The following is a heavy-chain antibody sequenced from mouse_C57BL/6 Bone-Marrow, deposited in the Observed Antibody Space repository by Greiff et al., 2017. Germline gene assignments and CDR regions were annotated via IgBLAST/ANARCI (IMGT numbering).Heavy chain of an antibody. CDR3: AREGYDGYYFYFDY. CDR1: GYTFTSYW. J-gene: IGHJ2*01. Sequence: VKLQQPGAELVMPGASVKLSCKASGYTFTSYWMHWVKQRPGQGLEWIGEIDPSDSYTNYNQKFKGKSTLTVDKSSSTAYMQLSSLTSEDSAVYYCAREGYDGYYFYFDYWGQGTTLTVSS. D-gene: IGHD2-3*01. V-gene: IGHV1-69*01. CDR2: IDPSDSYT.